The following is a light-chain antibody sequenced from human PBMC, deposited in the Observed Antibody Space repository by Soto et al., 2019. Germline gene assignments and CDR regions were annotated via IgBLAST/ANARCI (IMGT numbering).Light chain of an antibody. CDR1: SSDVGSYNL. CDR2: EGS. J-gene: IGLJ1*01. V-gene: IGLV2-23*01. Sequence: QSVLTQPASVSGSPGQSITISCTGTSSDVGSYNLVSWYQQHPGKAPKLMIYEGSKRPSGVSNRFPGSKSGNTASLTISGLQAEDEADYYCCSYARGSTYVFGTGTKVTV. CDR3: CSYARGSTYV.